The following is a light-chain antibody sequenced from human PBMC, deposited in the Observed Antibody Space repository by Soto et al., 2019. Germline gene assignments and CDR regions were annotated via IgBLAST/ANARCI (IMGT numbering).Light chain of an antibody. Sequence: EIGMTQSPATLSVSTGERATLSCRASQSVGSNLAWYQQKHGQAPRLLIYGASTRATDIPARFSGSGSGTEFTLTISSLESEDFAVYYCQQYSNWPPITFGQGTRLEIK. CDR1: QSVGSN. V-gene: IGKV3D-15*01. J-gene: IGKJ5*01. CDR2: GAS. CDR3: QQYSNWPPIT.